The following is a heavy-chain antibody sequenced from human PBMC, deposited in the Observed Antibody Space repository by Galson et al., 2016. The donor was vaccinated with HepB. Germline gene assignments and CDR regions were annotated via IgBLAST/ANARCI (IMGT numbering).Heavy chain of an antibody. J-gene: IGHJ4*02. CDR1: GGSISSDDYS. CDR3: ARGVDFWSGGGFDY. CDR2: IYHSGST. Sequence: TLSLTCTVSGGSISSDDYSWSWIRQPPGKGLEWIGYIYHSGSTHYNPSLKSRITFSVDRSKNQFSLKLSSVTAADTAIYYCARGVDFWSGGGFDYWGQGTLVTVSS. V-gene: IGHV4-30-2*01. D-gene: IGHD3-3*01.